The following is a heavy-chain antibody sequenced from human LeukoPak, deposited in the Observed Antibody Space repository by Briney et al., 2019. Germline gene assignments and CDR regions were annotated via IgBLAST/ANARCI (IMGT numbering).Heavy chain of an antibody. D-gene: IGHD3-22*01. J-gene: IGHJ4*02. Sequence: SETLSLTCTVSGGSVSSGSYYWSWIRQPPGTGLEWIGYIYYSGSTNYNPSLKSRVTISVDTSKKQFSLKLSSVTAADTAVYYCVTYYFDSSGPKKNYWGQGTLVTVSS. CDR1: GGSVSSGSYY. CDR3: VTYYFDSSGPKKNY. V-gene: IGHV4-61*01. CDR2: IYYSGST.